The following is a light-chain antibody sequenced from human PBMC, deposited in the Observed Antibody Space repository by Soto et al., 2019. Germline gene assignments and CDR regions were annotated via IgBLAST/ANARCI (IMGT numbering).Light chain of an antibody. V-gene: IGLV1-44*01. CDR2: TNN. CDR3: ATWDDSRKGV. CDR1: TSNIESHS. J-gene: IGLJ1*01. Sequence: QSVLTQPPSASGTPGQMIILSCSGSTSNIESHSVNWYQQVPGTAPKLLILTNNQRPSGVPDRFSCSKSGASASLAISGLQSEDESTYYCATWDDSRKGVFGTGTKATVL.